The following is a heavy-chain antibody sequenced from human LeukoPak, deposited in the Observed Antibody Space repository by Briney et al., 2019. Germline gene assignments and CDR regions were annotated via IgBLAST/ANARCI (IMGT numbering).Heavy chain of an antibody. CDR2: IYTSGST. CDR1: GGSISSGSYY. J-gene: IGHJ4*02. V-gene: IGHV4-61*02. CDR3: ARGGEIYYFDY. Sequence: SETLSLTCTVSGGSISSGSYYWSWIRQPAGKGLEWIGRIYTSGSTNYNPSLKSRVTISVDTSKNQFSLKLSSVTAADTAVYYCARGGEIYYFDYWGQGTLSPSPQ. D-gene: IGHD2/OR15-2a*01.